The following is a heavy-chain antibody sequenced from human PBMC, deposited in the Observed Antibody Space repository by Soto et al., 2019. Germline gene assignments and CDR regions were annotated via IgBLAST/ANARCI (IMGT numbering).Heavy chain of an antibody. Sequence: GGSLGLSCAASGFTFSSYAMSWVRQAPGKGLEWVSAISGSGGSTYYADSVKGRFTISRDNSKNTLYLQMNSLRAEDTAVYYCAKPLPRRYRSPQTVDNYWGQGTLVTVSS. CDR3: AKPLPRRYRSPQTVDNY. CDR2: ISGSGGST. CDR1: GFTFSSYA. D-gene: IGHD6-19*01. J-gene: IGHJ4*02. V-gene: IGHV3-23*01.